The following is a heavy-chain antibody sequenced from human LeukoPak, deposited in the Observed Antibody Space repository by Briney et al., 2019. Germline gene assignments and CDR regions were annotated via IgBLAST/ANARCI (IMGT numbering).Heavy chain of an antibody. J-gene: IGHJ3*02. Sequence: SGTLSLTCAVSGGSISSSNWWSWVRQPPGKGLEWIGEIYHSGSTNYNPSLKSRVTISVDKSKNQFSLKLSSVTAADTAVYYCASTRDGGNDAFDIWGQGTMVTVSS. CDR3: ASTRDGGNDAFDI. D-gene: IGHD5-24*01. CDR1: GGSISSSNW. V-gene: IGHV4-4*02. CDR2: IYHSGST.